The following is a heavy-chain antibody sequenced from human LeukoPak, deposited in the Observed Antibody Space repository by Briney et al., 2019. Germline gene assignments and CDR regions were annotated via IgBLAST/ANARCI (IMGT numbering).Heavy chain of an antibody. CDR2: IYHSGST. J-gene: IGHJ5*02. D-gene: IGHD3-22*01. Sequence: SETLSLTCTVSGYSISSGYYWGWIRPPPGKGLEWIGSIYHSGSTYYNPSLKSRVTISVDTSKNQFSLKLSSVTAADTAVYYCARTLYYYDSTGPWFDPWGQGTLVTVSS. V-gene: IGHV4-38-2*02. CDR1: GYSISSGYY. CDR3: ARTLYYYDSTGPWFDP.